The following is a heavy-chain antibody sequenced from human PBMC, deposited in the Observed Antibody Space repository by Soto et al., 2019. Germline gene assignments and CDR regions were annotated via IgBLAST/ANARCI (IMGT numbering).Heavy chain of an antibody. CDR2: IIPIFGTA. V-gene: IGHV1-69*13. D-gene: IGHD1-1*01. CDR3: ARDVQNTNWFDP. Sequence: SVKVSCKASGGTFSSYAISWVRQAPGQGLEWMGGIIPIFGTANYAQKFQGRVTITADESTSTAYMELSSLRSEDTAVYYCARDVQNTNWFDPWGQGTLVTVSS. J-gene: IGHJ5*02. CDR1: GGTFSSYA.